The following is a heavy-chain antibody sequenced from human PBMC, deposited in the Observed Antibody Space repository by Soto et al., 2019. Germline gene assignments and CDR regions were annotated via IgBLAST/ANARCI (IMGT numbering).Heavy chain of an antibody. CDR1: GFTFSSYA. Sequence: GGSLRLSCAASGFTFSSYAMSWVRQAPGKGLEWVSAISGSGGSTYYADSVKGRFTISRDNSKNTLYLQMNSLRAEDTAVYYCAKDGRYYDSSGYYYPLWIDYWGQGTLVTVSS. CDR2: ISGSGGST. D-gene: IGHD3-22*01. V-gene: IGHV3-23*01. J-gene: IGHJ4*02. CDR3: AKDGRYYDSSGYYYPLWIDY.